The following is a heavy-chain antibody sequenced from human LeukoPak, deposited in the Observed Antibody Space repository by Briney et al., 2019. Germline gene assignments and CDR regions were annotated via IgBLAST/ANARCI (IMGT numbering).Heavy chain of an antibody. V-gene: IGHV3-23*01. CDR3: AKAADSSGYYSDY. CDR2: IGGSGDNT. D-gene: IGHD3-22*01. J-gene: IGHJ4*02. CDR1: GFTFSTYA. Sequence: GGSLRLSCAASGFTFSTYAMSWVRQAPGKGLEWVSAIGGSGDNTYYADSVKGRFTISRDNSKNTLYLQMNSLRAEDTAAYYCAKAADSSGYYSDYWGQGTLVTVSS.